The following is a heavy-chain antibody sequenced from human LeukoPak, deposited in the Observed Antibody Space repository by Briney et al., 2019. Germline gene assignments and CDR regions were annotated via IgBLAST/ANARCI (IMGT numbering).Heavy chain of an antibody. CDR2: ISSSGSHM. Sequence: GGSLRLSCAASGFTFSSYSMNWVRQAPGKGLEWVSSISSSGSHMYYADSVKGRYTISRDNAKNSLYLQMNSLRAEDTAVYYCAREFLKDYGDRGWGQGTLVTVSS. D-gene: IGHD4-17*01. CDR3: AREFLKDYGDRG. CDR1: GFTFSSYS. V-gene: IGHV3-21*01. J-gene: IGHJ4*02.